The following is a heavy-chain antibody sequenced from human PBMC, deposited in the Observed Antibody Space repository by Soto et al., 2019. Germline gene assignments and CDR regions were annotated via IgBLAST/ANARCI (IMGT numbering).Heavy chain of an antibody. CDR3: ARDVVRSTAGDS. J-gene: IGHJ4*02. CDR1: GGTFSTSS. D-gene: IGHD2-15*01. Sequence: QLQLVQYGTEVKEPGSSVKVSCKASGGTFSTSSFVWVRQGPGQGLEWMGGIIPIFTRTNFAQKFQGRVTFSADESTRTTYMELRSLTSEDTAIYYGARDVVRSTAGDSWGQGTLVTVSS. V-gene: IGHV1-69*01. CDR2: IIPIFTRT.